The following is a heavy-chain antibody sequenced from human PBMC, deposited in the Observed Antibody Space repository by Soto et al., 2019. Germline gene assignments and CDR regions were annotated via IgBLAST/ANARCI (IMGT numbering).Heavy chain of an antibody. J-gene: IGHJ6*02. V-gene: IGHV1-69*13. Sequence: SVKVSCKASGGTFSSYAISWVRQAPGQGLEWMGGIIPIFGTANYAQKFQGRVTITADESTSTAYMELSSLRSEDTAVYYCASQGVANYGDYEEPDYYYYYGMDVWGQGTTVTVSS. CDR1: GGTFSSYA. D-gene: IGHD4-17*01. CDR3: ASQGVANYGDYEEPDYYYYYGMDV. CDR2: IIPIFGTA.